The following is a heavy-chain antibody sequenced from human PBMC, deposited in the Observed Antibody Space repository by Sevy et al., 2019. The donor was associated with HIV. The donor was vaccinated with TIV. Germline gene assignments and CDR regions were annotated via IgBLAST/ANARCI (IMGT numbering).Heavy chain of an antibody. V-gene: IGHV1-24*01. CDR3: ATTKDYYDSSGCPFDY. CDR1: GYTLTGLS. CDR2: FDPEHGET. D-gene: IGHD3-22*01. J-gene: IGHJ4*01. Sequence: ASVKVSCKVSGYTLTGLSMHWVRQAPGKGLEWMGSFDPEHGETIYAQNFQGRVTMTEDTSTDTAYMELSSLRSEDTAVYFCATTKDYYDSSGCPFDYWGHGTLVTVSS.